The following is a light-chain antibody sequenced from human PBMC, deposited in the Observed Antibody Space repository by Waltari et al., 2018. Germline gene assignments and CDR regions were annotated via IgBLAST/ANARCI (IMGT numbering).Light chain of an antibody. CDR1: QSVLYSPNNKNY. V-gene: IGKV4-1*01. CDR3: QQYANTPRT. J-gene: IGKJ1*01. CDR2: WAS. Sequence: DIVMTQSPDSLAVSLGERATVNCKSSQSVLYSPNNKNYLAWDQQKPGQPPKLLIDWASTREPGVPDRFSGSGSGTDFTLTISSLQAEDVAVYYCQQYANTPRTFGQGTTVEIK.